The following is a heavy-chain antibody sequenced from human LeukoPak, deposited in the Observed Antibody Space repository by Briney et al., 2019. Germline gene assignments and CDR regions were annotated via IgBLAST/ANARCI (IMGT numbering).Heavy chain of an antibody. CDR3: VRFALTSSLDH. J-gene: IGHJ5*02. CDR2: IYPGYSDA. V-gene: IGHV5-51*01. CDR1: GYKLTTDW. Sequence: GESLKISCKISGYKLTTDWIGWVRQVPGKVLEWMGLIYPGYSDAKYSLSFQGQVTLSVDASISTAYLQLSGLRASDTAIYYCVRFALTSSLDHWGQGTLVTVSS. D-gene: IGHD6-13*01.